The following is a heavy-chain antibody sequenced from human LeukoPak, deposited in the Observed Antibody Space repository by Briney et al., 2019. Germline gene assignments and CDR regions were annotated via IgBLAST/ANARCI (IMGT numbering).Heavy chain of an antibody. CDR2: LYSSGLT. D-gene: IGHD6-19*01. J-gene: IGHJ3*02. Sequence: PSETLSLTCTVSGASISSSDDYWGWLRQPPGQGPEWIGSLYSSGLTYYNPSLKSRVTISVDTSKNQFSLKVTSVTAADTAVYSCASGGYSSGWYGSFDIWGQWTVVTVSS. CDR1: GASISSSDDY. CDR3: ASGGYSSGWYGSFDI. V-gene: IGHV4-39*01.